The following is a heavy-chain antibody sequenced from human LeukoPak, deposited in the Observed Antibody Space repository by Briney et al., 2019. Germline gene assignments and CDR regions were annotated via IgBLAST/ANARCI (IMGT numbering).Heavy chain of an antibody. Sequence: PGGSLRLSCAASGFTFSTYAMSWVRQAPGKGLEWVSAISGDDGSTYYADSLKGRFTISRDNAKNSLYLQMNSLRAEDTAVYYCARVLYSTWGQGTLVTVSS. CDR3: ARVLYST. J-gene: IGHJ5*02. CDR1: GFTFSTYA. V-gene: IGHV3-23*01. D-gene: IGHD2-15*01. CDR2: ISGDDGST.